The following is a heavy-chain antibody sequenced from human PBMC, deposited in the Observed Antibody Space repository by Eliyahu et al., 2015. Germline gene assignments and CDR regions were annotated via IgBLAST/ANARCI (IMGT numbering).Heavy chain of an antibody. D-gene: IGHD3-22*01. CDR3: ARDGTYYYDSSGYPGDY. V-gene: IGHV1-3*01. J-gene: IGHJ4*02. Sequence: PGQRLEWMGWINAGNGNTKYSQKFQGRVTITRDTSASTAYMELSSLRSEDTAVYYCARDGTYYYDSSGYPGDYWGQGTLVTVSS. CDR2: INAGNGNT.